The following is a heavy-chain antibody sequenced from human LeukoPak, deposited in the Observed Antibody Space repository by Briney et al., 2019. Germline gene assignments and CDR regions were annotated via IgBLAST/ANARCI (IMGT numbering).Heavy chain of an antibody. V-gene: IGHV3-11*05. CDR1: GFTFSDYY. Sequence: GESLRLSCAASGFTFSDYYTSWIRQAPGKGLEWVSYISGTSTYTNYADSVKGRFTISRDNAKNSLYLQMNSLRAEDTAVYYCARDISYCGGDCAPYYFAYWGQGTLVTVSS. CDR3: ARDISYCGGDCAPYYFAY. J-gene: IGHJ4*02. CDR2: ISGTSTYT. D-gene: IGHD2-21*02.